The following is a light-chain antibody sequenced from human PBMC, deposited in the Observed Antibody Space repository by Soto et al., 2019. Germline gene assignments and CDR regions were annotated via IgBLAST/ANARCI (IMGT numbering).Light chain of an antibody. J-gene: IGLJ3*02. V-gene: IGLV6-57*02. CDR2: DDH. CDR1: SGSIASNY. CDR3: QSYDSATRVVV. Sequence: NFMLTQPHSVSESTGKTVTISCTVSSGSIASNYVQWYQRRTGSAPTTVISDDHQRPSGVPDRFSGSIDSSSNSASLTISGLKAEDEADYYCQSYDSATRVVVFGGWTKVTV.